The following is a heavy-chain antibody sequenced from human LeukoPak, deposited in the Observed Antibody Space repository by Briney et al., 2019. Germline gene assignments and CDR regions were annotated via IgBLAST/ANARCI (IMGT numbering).Heavy chain of an antibody. D-gene: IGHD6-13*01. V-gene: IGHV1-18*01. CDR2: ISAYNGNT. Sequence: ASVKLSCKASGYTFTSYGISWVRQAPGQGLEWMGWISAYNGNTNYAQKLQGRVTMTTDTSTSTAYMELRSLRSDDTAVYYCARVFEQQLVQKLYNWFDPWGQGTLVTVSS. CDR3: ARVFEQQLVQKLYNWFDP. J-gene: IGHJ5*02. CDR1: GYTFTSYG.